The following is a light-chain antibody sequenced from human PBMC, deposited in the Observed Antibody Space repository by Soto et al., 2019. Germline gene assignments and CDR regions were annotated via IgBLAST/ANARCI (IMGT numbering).Light chain of an antibody. V-gene: IGLV2-8*01. CDR1: SSDVGGYNY. CDR2: EVS. J-gene: IGLJ2*01. Sequence: QSVLTQPPSASGSPGQSVTISCIGTSSDVGGYNYVSWYQQHPGKAPKLMIYEVSKRPSGVPERFSGSKSDNTSSLTVSGLHAEDEAEYYCSSYAASNSLGVFGGGTKLTVL. CDR3: SSYAASNSLGV.